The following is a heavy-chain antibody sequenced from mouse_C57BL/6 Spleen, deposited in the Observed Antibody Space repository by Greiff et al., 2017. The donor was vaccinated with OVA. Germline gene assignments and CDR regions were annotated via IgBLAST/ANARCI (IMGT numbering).Heavy chain of an antibody. J-gene: IGHJ4*01. Sequence: VKLMESGAELARPGASVKLSCKASGYTFTSYGISWVKQRTGQGLEWIGEIYPRSGNTYYNEKFKGKATLTADKSSSTAYMELRSLTSEDSAVYFGARERDYDYDVDAMDYWGQGTSVTVSS. CDR2: IYPRSGNT. D-gene: IGHD2-4*01. CDR3: ARERDYDYDVDAMDY. CDR1: GYTFTSYG. V-gene: IGHV1-81*01.